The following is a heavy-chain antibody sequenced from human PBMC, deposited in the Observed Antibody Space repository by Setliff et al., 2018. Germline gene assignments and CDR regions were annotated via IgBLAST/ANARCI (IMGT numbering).Heavy chain of an antibody. CDR3: ARDPGNGHYMDV. CDR1: DVSISGYY. J-gene: IGHJ6*03. Sequence: SETLSLTCTVSDVSISGYYWSWIRQPPGKGLEWIGYIYASGSTNYNPSLKSRVTLSVDTSKNQFSLQLTSLTAADTAVYYCARDPGNGHYMDVWGKGATVTVSS. CDR2: IYASGST. V-gene: IGHV4-4*08.